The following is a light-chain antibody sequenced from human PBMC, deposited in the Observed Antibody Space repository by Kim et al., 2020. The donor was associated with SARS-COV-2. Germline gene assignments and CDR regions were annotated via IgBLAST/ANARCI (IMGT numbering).Light chain of an antibody. J-gene: IGKJ3*01. CDR3: MQGTHWPFT. V-gene: IGKV2-30*01. Sequence: DVVVTQSPLSLPVTLGQPASVSCRSTQGLVYSNGNTYLSWFHQRPGQSPRRLIYQVSNRDSGVPDRFSGSGSGTDFTLIISRVEAEDVGIYYCMQGTHWPFTFGPGTKVDIK. CDR2: QVS. CDR1: QGLVYSNGNTY.